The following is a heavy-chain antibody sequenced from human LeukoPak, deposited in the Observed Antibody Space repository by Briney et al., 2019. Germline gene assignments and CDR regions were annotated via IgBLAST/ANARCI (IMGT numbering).Heavy chain of an antibody. J-gene: IGHJ6*03. CDR1: GFTFSNYA. V-gene: IGHV3-23*01. Sequence: GGSLRLSCAASGFTFSNYAMNWVRQAPGKRPEWVSAISGSGGSTNYVDSVKGRFTISRDNSKNTLYLQMNSLRAEDTALYFCAKDPRITKNYYYYYYMDVWGKGTTVTVSS. CDR3: AKDPRITKNYYYYYYMDV. D-gene: IGHD3-3*01. CDR2: ISGSGGST.